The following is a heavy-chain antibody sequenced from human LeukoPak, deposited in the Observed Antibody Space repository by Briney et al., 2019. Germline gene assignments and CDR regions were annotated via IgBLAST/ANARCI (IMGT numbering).Heavy chain of an antibody. CDR2: IRSKAYGGTT. V-gene: IGHV3-49*04. CDR1: GFTFGDYA. Sequence: SGGSPRLSCTASGFTFGDYAMSWVRQAPGKGLEWVGFIRSKAYGGTTEYAASVKGRFTISRDDSKSIAYLQMNSLKTKDTAVYYCTRAYCGGDCYGGGIDYWGQGTLVTVSS. D-gene: IGHD2-21*02. J-gene: IGHJ4*02. CDR3: TRAYCGGDCYGGGIDY.